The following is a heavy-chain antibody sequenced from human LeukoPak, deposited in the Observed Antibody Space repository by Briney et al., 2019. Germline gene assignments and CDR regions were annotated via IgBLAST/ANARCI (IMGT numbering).Heavy chain of an antibody. D-gene: IGHD1-26*01. CDR3: ARVSGSYYTLFGD. CDR2: INPNSGGT. CDR1: GYTFTGYY. Sequence: GASVKVSSKASGYTFTGYYMHWVRQAPGQGFEWMGWINPNSGGTNYAQKFQGRVTMTRDTSISTAYMELSRLRSDDTAVYYCARVSGSYYTLFGDWGQGTLVTVSS. J-gene: IGHJ4*02. V-gene: IGHV1-2*02.